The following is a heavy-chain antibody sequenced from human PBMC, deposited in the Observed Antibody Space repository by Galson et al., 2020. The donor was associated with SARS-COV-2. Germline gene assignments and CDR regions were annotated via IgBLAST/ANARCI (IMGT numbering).Heavy chain of an antibody. D-gene: IGHD3-10*01. CDR2: ISSSGSII. CDR3: ASLSGYGSGSYYTNWFDP. J-gene: IGHJ5*02. CDR1: GFTFSDYY. Sequence: TGGSLRLSCAASGFTFSDYYMSWIRQAPGKGLEWVSYISSSGSIIYYADSVKGRFTISRDNAKNSLYLQMNSLRAEDTAVYYCASLSGYGSGSYYTNWFDPWGQGTLVTVSS. V-gene: IGHV3-11*01.